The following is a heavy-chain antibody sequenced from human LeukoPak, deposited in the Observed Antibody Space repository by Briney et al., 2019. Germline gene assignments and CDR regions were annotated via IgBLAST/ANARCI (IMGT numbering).Heavy chain of an antibody. J-gene: IGHJ4*02. CDR3: ARADQVIVGATQFDY. CDR1: GGTFSSYA. Sequence: SVKVSCKASGGTFSSYAISWVLQAPGQGLEWMGRIIPIFGTANYAQKFQGRVTITTDESTSTAYMELSSLRSEDTAVYYCARADQVIVGATQFDYWGQGTLVTVSS. CDR2: IIPIFGTA. D-gene: IGHD1-26*01. V-gene: IGHV1-69*05.